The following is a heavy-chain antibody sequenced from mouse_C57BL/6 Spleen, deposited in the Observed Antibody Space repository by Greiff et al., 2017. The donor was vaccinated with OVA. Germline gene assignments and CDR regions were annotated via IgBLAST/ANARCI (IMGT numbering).Heavy chain of an antibody. CDR3: ARELLWYFDV. D-gene: IGHD1-1*01. CDR1: GFTFSDYG. CDR2: ISSGSSTN. J-gene: IGHJ1*03. Sequence: EVKLMESGGGLVKPGGSLKLSCAASGFTFSDYGMHWVRQAPEKGLEWVAYISSGSSTNYYADTVKGRFTISRDNAKNTLFLQMTSLRSEDTAMYYCARELLWYFDVWGTGTTVTVSS. V-gene: IGHV5-17*01.